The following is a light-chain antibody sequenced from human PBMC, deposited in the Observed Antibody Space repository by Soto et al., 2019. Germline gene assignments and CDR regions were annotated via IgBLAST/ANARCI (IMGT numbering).Light chain of an antibody. V-gene: IGLV2-14*01. CDR1: SSDVGGYNY. CDR2: DVS. CDR3: SSYTSSSTLV. Sequence: QSALTQPASVSGSPGQSITISCTGTSSDVGGYNYVSWYQQHPGKAPKLMIYDVSNRPSGVSNRFSGSKSGNTASLTISGVQDEDEDDYYCSSYTSSSTLVFGGGTKLTVL. J-gene: IGLJ2*01.